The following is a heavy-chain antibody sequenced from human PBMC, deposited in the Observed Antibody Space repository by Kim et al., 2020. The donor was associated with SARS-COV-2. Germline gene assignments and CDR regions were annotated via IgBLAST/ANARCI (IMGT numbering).Heavy chain of an antibody. Sequence: GESLKISCKGSGYSFTSYWIGWVRQMPGKGLEWMGIIYPGDSDTRYSPSFQGQVTISADKSISTAYLQWSSLKASDTAMYYCASPFGIVGATPGAFDIWGQGTMVTVSS. CDR3: ASPFGIVGATPGAFDI. V-gene: IGHV5-51*01. CDR1: GYSFTSYW. CDR2: IYPGDSDT. J-gene: IGHJ3*02. D-gene: IGHD1-26*01.